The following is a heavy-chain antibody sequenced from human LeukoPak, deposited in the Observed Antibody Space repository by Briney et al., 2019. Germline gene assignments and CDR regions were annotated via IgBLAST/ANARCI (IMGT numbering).Heavy chain of an antibody. Sequence: ASVKVSCKASGYTFTSYYMHWVRQAPGQGLEWMGIINPSGGSTSYAQKFQGRVTMTRDTSTSTVYMELSSLRSEDTAVYYCARVRGYDLDSTHGDLAYYFDYWGQGTLVTVSS. CDR2: INPSGGST. D-gene: IGHD5-12*01. V-gene: IGHV1-46*01. CDR1: GYTFTSYY. J-gene: IGHJ4*02. CDR3: ARVRGYDLDSTHGDLAYYFDY.